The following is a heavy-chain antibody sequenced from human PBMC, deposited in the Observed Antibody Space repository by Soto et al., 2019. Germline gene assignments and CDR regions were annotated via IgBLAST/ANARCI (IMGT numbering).Heavy chain of an antibody. CDR2: IIPIFGTA. CDR1: GGTFSSYA. Sequence: SVNVSCKASGGTFSSYAISWVRQAPGQGLEWMGGIIPIFGTANYAQKFQGRVTITADESTSTAYMELSSLRSEDTAVYYCARVYLGYCSSTSCYTDWYYYYGTDVWGQGTTVTVSS. V-gene: IGHV1-69*13. CDR3: ARVYLGYCSSTSCYTDWYYYYGTDV. D-gene: IGHD2-2*02. J-gene: IGHJ6*02.